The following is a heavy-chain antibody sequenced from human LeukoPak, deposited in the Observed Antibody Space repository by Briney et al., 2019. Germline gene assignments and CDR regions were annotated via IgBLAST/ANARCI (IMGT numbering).Heavy chain of an antibody. CDR2: ISWNSGSI. J-gene: IGHJ4*02. Sequence: GRSLRLSYAASGFTFDDYAMHWVRQAPGKGLEWVSGISWNSGSIGYADSVKGRFTISRDNAKNSLYLQMNSLRAEDTALYYCAKAYYGDYDRLSFDYWGQGTLVTVSS. CDR1: GFTFDDYA. CDR3: AKAYYGDYDRLSFDY. V-gene: IGHV3-9*01. D-gene: IGHD4-17*01.